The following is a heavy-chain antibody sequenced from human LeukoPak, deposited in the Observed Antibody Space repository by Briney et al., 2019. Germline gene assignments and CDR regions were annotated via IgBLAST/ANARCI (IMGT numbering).Heavy chain of an antibody. D-gene: IGHD3-10*01. CDR1: GGSISSGGYY. CDR2: IYYSGST. J-gene: IGHJ4*02. V-gene: IGHV4-31*03. CDR3: ARVRSDKFTMVRGVIDY. Sequence: SQTLSLTCTVSGGSISSGGYYWSWIRQHPGKGLEWIGYIYYSGSTYYNPSLKSRVTISVDTSKNQFSLKLSSVTAADTAVYYCARVRSDKFTMVRGVIDYWGQGTLVTVSS.